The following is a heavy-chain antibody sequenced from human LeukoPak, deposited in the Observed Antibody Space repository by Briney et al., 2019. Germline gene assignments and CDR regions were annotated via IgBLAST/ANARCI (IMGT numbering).Heavy chain of an antibody. CDR3: ARAVTMVRGVINWFDP. CDR1: GGSVSSGSYY. J-gene: IGHJ5*02. Sequence: SETLSLTCTVSGGSVSSGSYYWSWIRQPPGKGLEWIGYIYYSGSTNYNPSLKSRVTISVDTSKNQFSLKLSSVTAADTAVYYCARAVTMVRGVINWFDPWGQGTLVTVSS. D-gene: IGHD3-10*01. V-gene: IGHV4-61*01. CDR2: IYYSGST.